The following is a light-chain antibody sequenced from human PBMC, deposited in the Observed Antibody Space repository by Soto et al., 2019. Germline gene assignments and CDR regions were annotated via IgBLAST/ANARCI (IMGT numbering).Light chain of an antibody. CDR1: QTLGSKY. Sequence: EIMLTQSPGTLSLSPGERATLYCRTSQTLGSKYLAWYQQKPGQAPRLLIYRAFTRATGIPARFSGSGFGTDFTLTISSLQSEDFAVYYCQQYNNWPLTFGGGTKVEIK. J-gene: IGKJ4*01. CDR3: QQYNNWPLT. CDR2: RAF. V-gene: IGKV3-15*01.